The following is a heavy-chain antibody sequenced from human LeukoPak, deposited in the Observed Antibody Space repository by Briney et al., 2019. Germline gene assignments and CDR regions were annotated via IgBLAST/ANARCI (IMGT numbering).Heavy chain of an antibody. Sequence: KPGGSLRLSCAASGFTFSDSYMSWIRQAPGKGLEWVSSITGDCKYITYADSVKGRFTISRDNAKNSLYLQMNSLRAEDTAVYYCARDSAYNAFDYWGQGTLVTVSS. CDR1: GFTFSDSY. V-gene: IGHV3-11*05. J-gene: IGHJ4*02. D-gene: IGHD5-12*01. CDR2: ITGDCKYI. CDR3: ARDSAYNAFDY.